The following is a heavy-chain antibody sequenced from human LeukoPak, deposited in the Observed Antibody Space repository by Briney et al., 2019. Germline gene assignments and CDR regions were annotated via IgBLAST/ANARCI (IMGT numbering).Heavy chain of an antibody. V-gene: IGHV1-8*01. Sequence: SEAVARKYCAYSFTKYDIKELGQATGQEHKWMGWMNPSSGNTGYAQKVQGRVTMTRDNSISTAYMELRSLRSDDTAVYYCARVPMTTGFWFDYWGQGTLVTVSS. CDR1: AYSFTKYD. J-gene: IGHJ4*02. D-gene: IGHD4-17*01. CDR2: MNPSSGNT. CDR3: ARVPMTTGFWFDY.